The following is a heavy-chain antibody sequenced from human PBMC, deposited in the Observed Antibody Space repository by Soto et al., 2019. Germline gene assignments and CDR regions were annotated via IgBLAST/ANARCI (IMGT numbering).Heavy chain of an antibody. CDR2: IYYSGST. D-gene: IGHD6-13*01. CDR3: ASGGSSWTSVGYYYYYGMDV. J-gene: IGHJ6*02. V-gene: IGHV4-59*08. CDR1: GGSISSYY. Sequence: SETLSLTCTVSGGSISSYYWSWIRQPPGKGLEWIGYIYYSGSTNYNPSLKSRVTISVDTSKNQFSLKLSSVTAADTAVYYCASGGSSWTSVGYYYYYGMDVWGQGTTVTVSS.